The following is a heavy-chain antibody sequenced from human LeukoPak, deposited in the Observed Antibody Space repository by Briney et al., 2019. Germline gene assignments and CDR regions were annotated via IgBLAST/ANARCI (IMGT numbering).Heavy chain of an antibody. J-gene: IGHJ4*02. CDR3: AKEGGGVAFDY. CDR2: ISYDGSNK. CDR1: GFTFSSYG. D-gene: IGHD3-16*01. Sequence: GGSLRLSCAASGFTFSSYGMHWVRQAPGKGLEWVAVISYDGSNKYYADSVKGRSTISRDNSKNTLYLQMNSLRAEDTAVYYCAKEGGGVAFDYWGQGTLVTVSS. V-gene: IGHV3-30*18.